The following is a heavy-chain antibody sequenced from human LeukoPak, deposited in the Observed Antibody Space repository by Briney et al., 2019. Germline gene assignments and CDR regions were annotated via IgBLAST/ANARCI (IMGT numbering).Heavy chain of an antibody. V-gene: IGHV4-38-2*01. CDR2: MYHSGTT. CDR1: GYSRNSGYY. CDR3: ARLDNSAWDFDY. Sequence: PSETLSLTCAVSGYSRNSGYYWGWIRQTPGKGLEWIGSMYHSGTTFYNPSLKSRVTISIDTSKNHLSLRLGSVTAADTAVYYCARLDNSAWDFDYWGQGTLVTVSS. D-gene: IGHD6-19*01. J-gene: IGHJ4*02.